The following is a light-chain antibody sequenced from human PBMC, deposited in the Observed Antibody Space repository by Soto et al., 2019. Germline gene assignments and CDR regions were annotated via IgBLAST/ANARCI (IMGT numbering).Light chain of an antibody. J-gene: IGKJ4*01. Sequence: DIVLTQSPATLSVSPGDRATLSCRAGQSVNNNLAWYQQKPGQAPRLLIYDVSTRATGLPAKFSGSGSGTEFTLTISSLQSEDFAVYYCQQYHRWPLTFGGGTKVEIK. CDR3: QQYHRWPLT. V-gene: IGKV3-15*01. CDR1: QSVNNN. CDR2: DVS.